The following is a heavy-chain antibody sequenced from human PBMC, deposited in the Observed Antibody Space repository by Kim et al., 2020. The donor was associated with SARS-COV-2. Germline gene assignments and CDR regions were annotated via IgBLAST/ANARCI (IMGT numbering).Heavy chain of an antibody. J-gene: IGHJ4*02. Sequence: GGSLRLSCAASGFTVSTNYITWVRQAPGRGLDWVPYIYANGSTYYADSVKGRFSNSRNISKNMVYLQMDSLRAEDTAVYFCARQGYWSGLDYWGLGTLVSVSS. CDR2: IYANGST. CDR3: ARQGYWSGLDY. CDR1: GFTVSTNY. V-gene: IGHV3-53*01. D-gene: IGHD2-15*01.